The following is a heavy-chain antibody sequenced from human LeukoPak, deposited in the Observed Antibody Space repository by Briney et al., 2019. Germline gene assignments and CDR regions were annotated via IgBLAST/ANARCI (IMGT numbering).Heavy chain of an antibody. CDR3: ARDRNVLTGTTRFDY. CDR1: GFTFSSYG. CDR2: IWYDGSNK. D-gene: IGHD1-20*01. J-gene: IGHJ4*02. Sequence: GGSLRLSCAASGFTFSSYGMHWVRQAPGKGLEWVAVIWYDGSNKYYADSVKGRFTISRDNSKNTLYLQMNSLRAEDTAVYYCARDRNVLTGTTRFDYWGQGTLVTV. V-gene: IGHV3-33*01.